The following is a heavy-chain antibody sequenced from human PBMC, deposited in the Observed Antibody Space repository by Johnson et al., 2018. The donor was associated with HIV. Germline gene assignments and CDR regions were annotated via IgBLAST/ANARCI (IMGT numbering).Heavy chain of an antibody. J-gene: IGHJ3*02. Sequence: QVHLVEAGGGVVQPGRSLRLSCVALGFTFSSYAMHWVRQAPGKGLEWVTIISYDGSNKYYADSVKGRFTISRDNSKNTLYLQMNSLTTEDTAVYYCARVLESKVAAGSWAFDIWGQGTMVTVSS. D-gene: IGHD6-13*01. CDR2: ISYDGSNK. CDR3: ARVLESKVAAGSWAFDI. V-gene: IGHV3-30-3*01. CDR1: GFTFSSYA.